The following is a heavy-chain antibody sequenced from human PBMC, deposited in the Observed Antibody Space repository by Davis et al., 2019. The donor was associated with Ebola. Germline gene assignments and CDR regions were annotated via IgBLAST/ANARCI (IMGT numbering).Heavy chain of an antibody. CDR2: IYYSGST. J-gene: IGHJ6*02. D-gene: IGHD1-7*01. CDR1: GGSISSYY. V-gene: IGHV4-59*01. Sequence: SETLSLTCTVSGGSISSYYWSWIRQPPGKGLEWIGYIYYSGSTNYNPSLKSRVTIPVDTSKNQFSLKLSSVTAADTAVYYCASRNYVDLYYGMDVWGQGTTVTVSS. CDR3: ASRNYVDLYYGMDV.